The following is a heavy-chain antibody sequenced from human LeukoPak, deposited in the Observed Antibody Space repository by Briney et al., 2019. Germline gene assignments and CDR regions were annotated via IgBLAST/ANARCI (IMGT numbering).Heavy chain of an antibody. CDR2: ISAYNGNT. V-gene: IGHV1-18*01. J-gene: IGHJ4*02. D-gene: IGHD3-16*01. CDR3: VRGWLRLGESQYDY. Sequence: GASVKVSCKASGYTFTSYGISWVRQAPGQGLEWMGWISAYNGNTNYAQKLQGRVTMTTDTSTSTAYMELRSLRSDDTAVYYCVRGWLRLGESQYDYWGQGTLVTVSS. CDR1: GYTFTSYG.